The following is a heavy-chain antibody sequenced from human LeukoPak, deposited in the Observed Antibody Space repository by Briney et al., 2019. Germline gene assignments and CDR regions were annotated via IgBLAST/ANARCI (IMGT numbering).Heavy chain of an antibody. CDR1: GGSFSGYY. V-gene: IGHV4-34*01. D-gene: IGHD6-19*01. CDR2: INHSGST. J-gene: IGHJ3*02. CDR3: AIAGYSSGWYVDAFDI. Sequence: SETLSLTCAVYGGSFSGYYWSWIRQPPGKGLEWIGEINHSGSTNYNPSLKSRVTISVDTSKNQFSLKLSSVTAADAAVYYCAIAGYSSGWYVDAFDIWGQGTMVTVSS.